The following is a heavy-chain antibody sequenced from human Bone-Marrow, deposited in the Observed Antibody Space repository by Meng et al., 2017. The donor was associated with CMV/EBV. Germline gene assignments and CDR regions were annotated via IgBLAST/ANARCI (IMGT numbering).Heavy chain of an antibody. D-gene: IGHD6-6*01. CDR2: ISSTSTYI. CDR1: GFTFSVYN. Sequence: GESLKISCAASGFTFSVYNMNWVRQAPGKGLEWVSSISSTSTYIYYADSVKGRFTISRDNAKSSLYLQMNSLRAEDTAVYYCSRDYADSSGHWFDPWGQGTLVAVSS. J-gene: IGHJ5*02. CDR3: SRDYADSSGHWFDP. V-gene: IGHV3-21*01.